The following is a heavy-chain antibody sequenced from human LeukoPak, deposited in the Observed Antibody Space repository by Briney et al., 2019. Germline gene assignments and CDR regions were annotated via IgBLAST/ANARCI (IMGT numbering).Heavy chain of an antibody. D-gene: IGHD6-19*01. Sequence: PSETLSLTCTVSGYSISSGYYWGWIRQPPGKGLEWIGSIYHSGSTYYNPSLKSRVTISVDTSKNQFSLKLSSVTAADTAMYYCVKSGGYGLIDYWGQGTLVTVSS. CDR2: IYHSGST. CDR1: GYSISSGYY. CDR3: VKSGGYGLIDY. V-gene: IGHV4-38-2*02. J-gene: IGHJ4*02.